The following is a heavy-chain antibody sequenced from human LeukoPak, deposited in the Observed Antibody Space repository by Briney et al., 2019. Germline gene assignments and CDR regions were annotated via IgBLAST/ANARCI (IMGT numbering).Heavy chain of an antibody. CDR2: INPNSGGT. D-gene: IGHD5-18*01. J-gene: IGHJ6*03. CDR1: GGTFSSYA. Sequence: ASVKVSCKASGGTFSSYAISWVRQAPGQGLEWMGWINPNSGGTNYAQKFQGRVTMTRDTSISTAYMELSRLRSDDTAVYYCASSYGFYYYYMDVWGKGTTVTVSS. CDR3: ASSYGFYYYYMDV. V-gene: IGHV1-2*02.